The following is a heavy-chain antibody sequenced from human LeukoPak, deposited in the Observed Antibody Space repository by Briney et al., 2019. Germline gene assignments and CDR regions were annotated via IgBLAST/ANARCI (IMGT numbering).Heavy chain of an antibody. CDR3: ARHRSNWYVDY. D-gene: IGHD6-13*01. Sequence: PSETLSLTCTVSGGSISSYYWSWIRQPPGKGLEWIGYIHYTGSTNYNPSLKSRVTTSIDTSKNQFSLKLSSVTAADTAVYYCARHRSNWYVDYCGQGNLVTVSS. CDR2: IHYTGST. CDR1: GGSISSYY. V-gene: IGHV4-59*08. J-gene: IGHJ4*02.